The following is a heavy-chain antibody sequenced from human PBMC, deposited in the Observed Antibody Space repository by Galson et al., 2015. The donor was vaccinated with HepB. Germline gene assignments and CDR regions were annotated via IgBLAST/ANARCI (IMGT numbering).Heavy chain of an antibody. J-gene: IGHJ6*02. Sequence: SLRLSCAASGFTFSSYAMSWVRQAPGKGLEWVSAISGSGGSTYYADSVKGRFTISRDNSKNTLYLQMNSLRAEDTAVYYCAKDTVGGYDWGNYYYYYGMDVWGQGTTVTVSS. D-gene: IGHD5-12*01. V-gene: IGHV3-23*01. CDR3: AKDTVGGYDWGNYYYYYGMDV. CDR1: GFTFSSYA. CDR2: ISGSGGST.